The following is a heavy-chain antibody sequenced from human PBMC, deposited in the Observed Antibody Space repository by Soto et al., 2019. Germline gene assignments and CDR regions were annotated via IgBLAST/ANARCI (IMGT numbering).Heavy chain of an antibody. J-gene: IGHJ4*02. D-gene: IGHD2-2*02. Sequence: SETLSLTCAVSSGSISSSNWWSWVRQPPGKGLEWFGVIYHSGSTNYNPSFKSRFTISVDKSKNQFSLKLSSVTAADTAVYYCARGSYTQRFDYWGQGTLVTVSS. CDR2: IYHSGST. CDR1: SGSISSSNW. V-gene: IGHV4-4*02. CDR3: ARGSYTQRFDY.